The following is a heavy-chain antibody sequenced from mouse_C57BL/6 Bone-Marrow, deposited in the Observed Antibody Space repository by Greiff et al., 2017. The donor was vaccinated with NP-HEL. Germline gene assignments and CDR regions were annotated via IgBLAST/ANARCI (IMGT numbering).Heavy chain of an antibody. Sequence: EVMLVESGGGLVKPGGSLKLSCAASGFTFSSYAMSWVRQTPEKRLEWVATISDGGSYTYYPDNVKGRFTISRDNAKNNLYLQMSHLKSEDTAMYYCARDPDYGSPFAYWGQGTLVTVSA. CDR2: ISDGGSYT. D-gene: IGHD1-1*01. V-gene: IGHV5-4*01. J-gene: IGHJ3*01. CDR1: GFTFSSYA. CDR3: ARDPDYGSPFAY.